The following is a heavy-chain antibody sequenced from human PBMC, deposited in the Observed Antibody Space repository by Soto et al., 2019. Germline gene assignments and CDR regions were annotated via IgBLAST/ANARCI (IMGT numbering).Heavy chain of an antibody. CDR1: GFTFSSYA. J-gene: IGHJ4*02. CDR2: IIGSGGST. CDR3: ARSLVVLLADDY. V-gene: IGHV3-23*01. D-gene: IGHD3-22*01. Sequence: EVQLLESGGGLVQPGGSVRLSCAVSGFTFSSYAMSWVRQAPGKGLEWVGAIIGSGGSTYYAESVKGRFTISRDDSKNTLYLRMISLTAYETDIYYSARSLVVLLADDYWGQGTLVPVSS.